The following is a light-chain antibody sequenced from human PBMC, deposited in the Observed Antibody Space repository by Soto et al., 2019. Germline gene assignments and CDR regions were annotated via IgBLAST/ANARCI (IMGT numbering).Light chain of an antibody. V-gene: IGKV1-5*01. CDR3: QQYNRYSYT. CDR1: QSISTY. CDR2: HAS. J-gene: IGKJ2*01. Sequence: DIQMTQSPSTLSASVGDRVTITCRASQSISTYLAWYQQKPGKAPKLLIYHASNLESGVPSRFSGSGSGTEFTLTISSLQPDDFATYHCQQYNRYSYTVGQGTKLEIK.